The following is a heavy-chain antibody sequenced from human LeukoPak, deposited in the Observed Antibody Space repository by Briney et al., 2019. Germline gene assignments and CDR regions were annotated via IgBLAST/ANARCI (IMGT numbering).Heavy chain of an antibody. CDR3: ARDLGFAAMDLGWFDP. J-gene: IGHJ5*02. V-gene: IGHV4-59*01. CDR2: IYYSGST. Sequence: SETLSLTCTGSGGSISSYYWSWIRQPPGKGLEWIGDIYYSGSTNYNPSLKSRVTISVDTSTNQFSLKLSSVTDADTAVYYCARDLGFAAMDLGWFDPWGQGALVTVSS. D-gene: IGHD5-18*01. CDR1: GGSISSYY.